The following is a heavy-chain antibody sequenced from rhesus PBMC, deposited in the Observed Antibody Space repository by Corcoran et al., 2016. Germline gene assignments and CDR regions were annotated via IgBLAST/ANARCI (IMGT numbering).Heavy chain of an antibody. D-gene: IGHD3-3*01. V-gene: IGHV1-198*02. CDR2: IIPFVGIK. CDR1: GFTFGSYA. Sequence: QVQLVQSGAEVKKPGASVKVSCKASGFTFGSYAINWVRQVPGQGLEWMGVIIPFVGIKNYAEKFPGRVTIPGEQSQSTAYMELSSLRSEDTAVYYCARSLPVLQFLDWLLSYGLDSWGQGVVVTVSS. J-gene: IGHJ6*01. CDR3: ARSLPVLQFLDWLLSYGLDS.